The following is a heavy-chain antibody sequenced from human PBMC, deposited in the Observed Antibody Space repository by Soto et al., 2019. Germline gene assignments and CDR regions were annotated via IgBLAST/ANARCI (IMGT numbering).Heavy chain of an antibody. J-gene: IGHJ1*01. D-gene: IGHD3-3*01. CDR2: ISDSGAST. Sequence: GGSLRLSCAASGFTFSSYAMSWVRQTPGKGLEWASTISDSGASTYYADSVKGRFTISRDNSKNTLYVQMNSLRAEDTAFYYCAKVARAYYDFWSGYQPPENFQKWGQGTLVTVSS. CDR1: GFTFSSYA. CDR3: AKVARAYYDFWSGYQPPENFQK. V-gene: IGHV3-23*01.